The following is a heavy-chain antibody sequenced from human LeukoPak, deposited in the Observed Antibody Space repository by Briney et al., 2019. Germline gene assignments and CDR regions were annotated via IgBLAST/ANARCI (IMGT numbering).Heavy chain of an antibody. J-gene: IGHJ6*03. Sequence: PSETLSLTCAVYGGSFSGYYWSWIRQPPGKGLEWIGEINHSGSTNYNPSLKSRVTISVDTSKNQFSLKLSSVTAADTAVYYCARRGRYYYGSGSYGRYYYMDVWGKGTTVTISS. CDR3: ARRGRYYYGSGSYGRYYYMDV. CDR2: INHSGST. D-gene: IGHD3-10*01. CDR1: GGSFSGYY. V-gene: IGHV4-34*01.